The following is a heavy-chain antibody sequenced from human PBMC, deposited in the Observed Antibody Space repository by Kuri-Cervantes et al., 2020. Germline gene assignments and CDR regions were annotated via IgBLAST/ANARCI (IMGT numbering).Heavy chain of an antibody. D-gene: IGHD6-19*01. V-gene: IGHV1-18*01. CDR2: ISAYNGNT. CDR1: GYTFTSYG. CDR3: AGDGEWLVHFWGYYYYGMDV. J-gene: IGHJ6*02. Sequence: PSVKVSCKASGYTFTSYGISWVRQAPGQGLEWMGWISAYNGNTNYAQKLQGRVTMTTDTSTSTAYMELKSLRSDDTAVYYCAGDGEWLVHFWGYYYYGMDVWGQGTMVTVSS.